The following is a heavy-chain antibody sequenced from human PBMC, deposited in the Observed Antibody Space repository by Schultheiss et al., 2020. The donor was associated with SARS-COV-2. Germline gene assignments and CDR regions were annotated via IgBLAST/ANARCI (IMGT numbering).Heavy chain of an antibody. J-gene: IGHJ6*03. CDR2: IYSGGST. D-gene: IGHD2-15*01. CDR1: GFTVSINY. Sequence: GGSLRLSCAASGFTVSINYMSWVRQAPGKGLEWVSVIYSGGSTYYADSVKGRFTISRDNAKNSLYLQMNSLRAEDTAVYYCARGGSFVVVVADYYMDVWGKGTTVTVSS. CDR3: ARGGSFVVVVADYYMDV. V-gene: IGHV3-66*01.